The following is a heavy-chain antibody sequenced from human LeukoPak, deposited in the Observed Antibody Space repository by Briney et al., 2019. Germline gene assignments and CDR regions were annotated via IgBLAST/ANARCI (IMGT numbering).Heavy chain of an antibody. CDR1: GYTFTNYG. J-gene: IGHJ4*02. V-gene: IGHV1-18*01. Sequence: ASVKVSCKASGYTFTNYGISWVRQAPGQGLEWMGWISVYNDNTNYAQKFQGRVTMTTDTSTSTAYMELSSLRPEDTAVYYCARDLVGSAISYSSGAWDYWGQGTLVTVSS. CDR2: ISVYNDNT. D-gene: IGHD3-10*01. CDR3: ARDLVGSAISYSSGAWDY.